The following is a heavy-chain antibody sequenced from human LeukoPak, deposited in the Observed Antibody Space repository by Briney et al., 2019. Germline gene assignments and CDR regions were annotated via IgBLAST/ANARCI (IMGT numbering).Heavy chain of an antibody. Sequence: SETLSLTCTVSGGSISSYYWSWIRQPPGKGREWIGYIYYSGSTNYNPSLKSRVTISVDTCRSQFSLKLSSVTAADTAVYYCAGGGDYDILTGYLLWGQGTLVTVSS. CDR2: IYYSGST. CDR3: AGGGDYDILTGYLL. CDR1: GGSISSYY. D-gene: IGHD3-9*01. V-gene: IGHV4-59*01. J-gene: IGHJ4*02.